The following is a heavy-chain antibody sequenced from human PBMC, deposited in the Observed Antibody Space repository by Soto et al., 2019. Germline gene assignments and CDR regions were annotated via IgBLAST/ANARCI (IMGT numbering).Heavy chain of an antibody. Sequence: QTPGQGLEWMGIINPSGGSTSYAQEFPGRVTMTRETSTSKVYMELSSLRSEDRDVYYCARSSRGGAAAGSVYYYYGRDVWGQGTTVTVSS. D-gene: IGHD6-13*01. CDR2: INPSGGST. V-gene: IGHV1-46*01. J-gene: IGHJ6*02. CDR3: ARSSRGGAAAGSVYYYYGRDV.